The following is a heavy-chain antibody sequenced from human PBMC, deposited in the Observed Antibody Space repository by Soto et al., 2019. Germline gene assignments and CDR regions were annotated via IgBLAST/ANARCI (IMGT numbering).Heavy chain of an antibody. CDR1: DGSISSYY. D-gene: IGHD4-17*01. J-gene: IGHJ4*02. CDR3: ARRYGASFDY. CDR2: IYYSGST. V-gene: IGHV4-59*01. Sequence: SETLSLTCXVSDGSISSYYWSRIRQPPGKGLEWSGYIYYSGSTNYNPSLKSRVTISVDTSKNQFSLKLSSVTAAATAVYYCARRYGASFDYWGQGTLVTVSS.